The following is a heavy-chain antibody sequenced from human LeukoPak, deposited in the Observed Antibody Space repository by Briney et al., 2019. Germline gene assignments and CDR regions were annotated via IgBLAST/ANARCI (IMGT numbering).Heavy chain of an antibody. CDR3: ASPLGYGDPGGDAFDI. D-gene: IGHD4-17*01. J-gene: IGHJ3*02. CDR1: GGSISSSSYY. CDR2: IYYSGST. Sequence: SETLSLTSTVSGGSISSSSYYWGWIRQPPGKGLEWIGSIYYSGSTYYNPSLKSRVTISVDTSKNQFSLKLSSVTAADTAMYYCASPLGYGDPGGDAFDIWGQGTMVTVSS. V-gene: IGHV4-39*01.